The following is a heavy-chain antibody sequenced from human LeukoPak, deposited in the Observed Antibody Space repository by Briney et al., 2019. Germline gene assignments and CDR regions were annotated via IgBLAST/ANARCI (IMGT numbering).Heavy chain of an antibody. CDR2: IYTSGST. Sequence: EASETLSLTCTVSGGSISSYYWSWIRQPAGKGLEWIGRIYTSGSTNYNPSLKSRVTISVDTSKNQFSLKLSSVTAADTAVYYCARLYILGYGYYFDYWGQGTLVTVSS. CDR1: GGSISSYY. CDR3: ARLYILGYGYYFDY. V-gene: IGHV4-4*07. D-gene: IGHD5-18*01. J-gene: IGHJ4*02.